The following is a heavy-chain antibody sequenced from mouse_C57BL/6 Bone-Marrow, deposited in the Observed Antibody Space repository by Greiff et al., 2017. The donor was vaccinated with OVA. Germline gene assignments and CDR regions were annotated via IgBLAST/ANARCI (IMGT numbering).Heavy chain of an antibody. Sequence: VKVVESGPGLVAPSQSLSITCTVSGFSLTSYAISWVRQPPGKGLEWLGVIWTGGGTNYNSALKSRLSISKDNSKSQVFLKMNSLQTDDTARYYCARNWRDSSYAMDYWGQGTSVTVSS. CDR2: IWTGGGT. J-gene: IGHJ4*01. V-gene: IGHV2-9-1*01. CDR3: ARNWRDSSYAMDY. CDR1: GFSLTSYA.